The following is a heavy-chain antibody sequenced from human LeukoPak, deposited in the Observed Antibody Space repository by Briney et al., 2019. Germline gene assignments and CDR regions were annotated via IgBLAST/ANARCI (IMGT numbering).Heavy chain of an antibody. CDR2: IYHSGST. Sequence: SETLSLTCTVSGGSISSGGYYWSWIRQPPGKGLEWIGYIYHSGSTYYNPSLKSRVTISVDRSKNQFSLKLSSVTAADTAVYYCARRIAVAGTKNWYFDLWGRGTLVTVSS. V-gene: IGHV4-30-2*01. D-gene: IGHD6-19*01. CDR3: ARRIAVAGTKNWYFDL. J-gene: IGHJ2*01. CDR1: GGSISSGGYY.